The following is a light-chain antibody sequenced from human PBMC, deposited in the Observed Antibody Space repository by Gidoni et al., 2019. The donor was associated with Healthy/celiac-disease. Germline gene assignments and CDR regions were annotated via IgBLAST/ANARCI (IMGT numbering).Light chain of an antibody. CDR1: SSDVGGYNY. V-gene: IGLV2-14*01. CDR3: SSYTSSSTRGVV. CDR2: EVS. Sequence: QSALTQPASVSGSPGQSITISCTATSSDVGGYNYVSWYQQHPGKAPKLMIYEVSNRPSGVSNRFSGSKSGNTASLTISGLQAEDEADYYCSSYTSSSTRGVVFGGGTKLTVL. J-gene: IGLJ2*01.